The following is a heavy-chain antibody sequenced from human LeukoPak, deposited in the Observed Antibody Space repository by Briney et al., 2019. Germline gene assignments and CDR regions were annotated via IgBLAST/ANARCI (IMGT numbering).Heavy chain of an antibody. CDR1: GGSFSGYY. Sequence: PSETLSLTCAVYGGSFSGYYWSWIRQPPGKGLEWIGYIYNSGSTNYNPSLKSRVTMSVDTSKNQFSLKLSSVTAADTAVYYCTRDYSTSYYYYGMDVWGQGTTVTVSS. CDR3: TRDYSTSYYYYGMDV. D-gene: IGHD4-11*01. CDR2: IYNSGST. J-gene: IGHJ6*02. V-gene: IGHV4-59*01.